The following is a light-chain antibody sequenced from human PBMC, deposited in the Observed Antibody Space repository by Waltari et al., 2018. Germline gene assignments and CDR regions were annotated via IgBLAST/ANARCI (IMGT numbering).Light chain of an antibody. CDR3: QQSDSTCT. V-gene: IGKV1-39*01. CDR2: AAS. Sequence: DIQLTQSPSSLSASVGDRVTITCRASQSISRYLKWYEQKPGKAPEVLIYAASSLQSGVPSRFRGSGSETGFTLTISSLRPEDFATYYCQQSDSTCTFGQGTKLEIK. CDR1: QSISRY. J-gene: IGKJ2*02.